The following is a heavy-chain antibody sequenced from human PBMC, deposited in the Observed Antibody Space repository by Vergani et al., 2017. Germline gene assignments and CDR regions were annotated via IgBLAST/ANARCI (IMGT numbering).Heavy chain of an antibody. CDR3: ATECRDGYNLALNWFDP. D-gene: IGHD5-24*01. J-gene: IGHJ5*02. CDR2: VDPEDGET. V-gene: IGHV1-69-2*01. Sequence: EVQLVQSGAEVKKPGATVKISCKVSGYTFTDYYMHWVQQAPGKGLEWMGLVDPEDGETIYAEKFQGRVTITADTSTDTAYMELSSLRSEDTAVYYCATECRDGYNLALNWFDPWGQGTLVTVSS. CDR1: GYTFTDYY.